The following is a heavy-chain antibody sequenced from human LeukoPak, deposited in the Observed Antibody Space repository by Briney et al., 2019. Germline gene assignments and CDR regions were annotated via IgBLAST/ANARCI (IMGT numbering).Heavy chain of an antibody. D-gene: IGHD6-13*01. V-gene: IGHV3-30*18. CDR1: GFTFSSYG. J-gene: IGHJ3*02. Sequence: GRSLRLSCAASGFTFSSYGMHWVRQAPGKGLEWVAVISYDGSNKYYADSVKGRFTISRDNSTNTLYLQMNSLRAEDTAVYYCAKDFSSSWHDAFDIWGQGTMVTVSS. CDR3: AKDFSSSWHDAFDI. CDR2: ISYDGSNK.